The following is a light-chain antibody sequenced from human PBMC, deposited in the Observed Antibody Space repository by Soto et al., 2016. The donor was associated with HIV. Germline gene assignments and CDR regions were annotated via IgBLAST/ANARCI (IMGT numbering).Light chain of an antibody. CDR1: KLGDKY. CDR2: QDN. CDR3: QAWDSSNGVV. V-gene: IGLV3-1*01. J-gene: IGLJ2*01. Sequence: SYELTQPPSVSVSPGQTASITCSGDKLGDKYACWYQQKAGQSPVLVIYQDNKRPSGIPERSSGSNSVNTATLTISGTQAMDEADYYCQAWDSSNGVVFGGGTKLTVL.